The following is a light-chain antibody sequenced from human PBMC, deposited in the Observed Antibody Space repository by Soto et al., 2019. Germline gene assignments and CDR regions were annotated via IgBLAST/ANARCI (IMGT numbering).Light chain of an antibody. CDR3: AAWDDSLNGPV. CDR1: SSNIGLND. V-gene: IGLV1-44*01. CDR2: DTN. Sequence: QSVLTQPPSASGTPGQTVTISCSGSSSNIGLNDVHWYRQLSGTAPQILIYDTNQQATGVPDRLSGSRSGTSASLAIHGLESEDEADYHCAAWDDSLNGPVFGGGTKLTVL. J-gene: IGLJ2*01.